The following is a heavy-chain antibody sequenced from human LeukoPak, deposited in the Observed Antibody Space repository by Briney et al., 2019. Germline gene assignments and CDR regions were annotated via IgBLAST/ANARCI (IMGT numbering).Heavy chain of an antibody. CDR1: GGSISSSSYY. Sequence: PSETLSLTCTVSGGSISSSSYYWGWIRQPPGKGLEWIGSIYYSGSTCYNPSLKSRVTISVDTSKNQFSLKLSSVTAADTAVYYCALSILWFGEPPGYFDYWGQGTLVTVSS. V-gene: IGHV4-39*07. J-gene: IGHJ4*02. CDR3: ALSILWFGEPPGYFDY. CDR2: IYYSGST. D-gene: IGHD3-10*01.